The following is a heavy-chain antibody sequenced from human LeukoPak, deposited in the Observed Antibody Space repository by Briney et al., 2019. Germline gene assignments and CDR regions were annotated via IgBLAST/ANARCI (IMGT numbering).Heavy chain of an antibody. J-gene: IGHJ4*02. CDR3: ARDMNYNLDF. CDR2: IDIDGGT. CDR1: GFTFSHSY. D-gene: IGHD1-1*01. V-gene: IGHV3-74*01. Sequence: GGSLRLSCAASGFTFSHSYMHWVRQAPGKGLVWVSRIDIDGGTGYADSVKGRFTISRDNAKNTVELQMNDLRAEDTALYYCARDMNYNLDFWGQGTLVTVYS.